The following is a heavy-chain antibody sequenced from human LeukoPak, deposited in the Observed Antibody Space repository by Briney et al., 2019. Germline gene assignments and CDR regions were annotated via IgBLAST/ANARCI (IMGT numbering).Heavy chain of an antibody. D-gene: IGHD1-26*01. Sequence: SQTLSLTCAISGDSVSSNSAAWNWIRQSPSRGLEWLGRTYYRSKWYNDYAVSVKSRITINPDTSKNQFSLQLNSVTPEDTAVYYCARGGWVLLPYYYYGMDVWGQGTTVTVSS. CDR2: TYYRSKWYN. CDR1: GDSVSSNSAA. CDR3: ARGGWVLLPYYYYGMDV. J-gene: IGHJ6*02. V-gene: IGHV6-1*01.